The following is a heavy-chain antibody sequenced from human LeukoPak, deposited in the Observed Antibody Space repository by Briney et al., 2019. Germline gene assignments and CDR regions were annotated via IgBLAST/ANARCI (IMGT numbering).Heavy chain of an antibody. CDR2: IGAGDKYT. D-gene: IGHD3-22*01. Sequence: GGSLRLSCAASGFTLRNYAMSWVRQAPGKGLEWVSSIGAGDKYTYYADSVKGRFTISRDNSKNTLYLQMNSLRAEDTAVYYCAKAQAYYYDSSGPPSDYWGQGTLVTVSS. CDR1: GFTLRNYA. J-gene: IGHJ4*02. CDR3: AKAQAYYYDSSGPPSDY. V-gene: IGHV3-23*01.